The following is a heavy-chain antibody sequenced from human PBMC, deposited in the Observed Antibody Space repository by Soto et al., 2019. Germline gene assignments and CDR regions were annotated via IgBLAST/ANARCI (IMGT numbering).Heavy chain of an antibody. Sequence: LRLSFAASGFTFSSYAMSWVRQAPGKLLEWVSAISGSGGSTYYADSVKGRFTISRDNSKNTLYLQMNSLRAEDTAVYYCAKTKEEDYGDYHYYGMDVWGQVTTVTVSS. V-gene: IGHV3-23*01. CDR2: ISGSGGST. D-gene: IGHD4-17*01. CDR1: GFTFSSYA. J-gene: IGHJ6*01. CDR3: AKTKEEDYGDYHYYGMDV.